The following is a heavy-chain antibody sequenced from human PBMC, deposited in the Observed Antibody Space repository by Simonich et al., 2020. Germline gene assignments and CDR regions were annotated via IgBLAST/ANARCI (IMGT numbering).Heavy chain of an antibody. J-gene: IGHJ3*02. V-gene: IGHV4-39*01. D-gene: IGHD6-13*01. Sequence: QLQLQESGPGLVKPSETLSLTCTVSGGSISSSSYYWGWIRKPPGKGLEWIGSIYYMGSTYDNPSLKSRVTISVDTSKNQFSLKLSSVTAADTAVYYCARHAGFAFDIWGQGTMVTVSS. CDR2: IYYMGST. CDR1: GGSISSSSYY. CDR3: ARHAGFAFDI.